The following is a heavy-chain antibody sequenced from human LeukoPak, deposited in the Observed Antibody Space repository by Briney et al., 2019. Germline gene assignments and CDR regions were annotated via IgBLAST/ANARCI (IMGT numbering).Heavy chain of an antibody. J-gene: IGHJ4*02. V-gene: IGHV3-21*01. CDR2: ISSSSYV. Sequence: GGSLRLSCAASGFTFSSYSMNRVRQAPGKGLEWVSSISSSSYVYYADSVKGRFTISRDNAKNSLYLQMNSLRAEDTAVYYCARDGGYDSSGFDYWGQGTLVTVSS. CDR3: ARDGGYDSSGFDY. CDR1: GFTFSSYS. D-gene: IGHD3-22*01.